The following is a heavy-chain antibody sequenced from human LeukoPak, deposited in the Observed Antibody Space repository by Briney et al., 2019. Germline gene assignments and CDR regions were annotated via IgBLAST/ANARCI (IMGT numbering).Heavy chain of an antibody. CDR1: GFTLSSYA. CDR2: ISAGGGST. D-gene: IGHD3-10*01. CDR3: AKVMKGSERLTMVRGVIIKTAGLYYMDV. J-gene: IGHJ6*03. V-gene: IGHV3-23*01. Sequence: GGSLRLSCAASGFTLSSYAMSWVRQAPGEGLEWVSSISAGGGSTNSADSVKGGFTISRDNSKNTVYLQMNSLRAEDTAVYYCAKVMKGSERLTMVRGVIIKTAGLYYMDVWGKGTTVTVSS.